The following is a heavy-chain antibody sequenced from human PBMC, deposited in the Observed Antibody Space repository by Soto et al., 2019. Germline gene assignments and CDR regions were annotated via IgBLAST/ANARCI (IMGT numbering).Heavy chain of an antibody. CDR3: ARAVADRNGRSYYYGMDV. V-gene: IGHV1-3*01. J-gene: IGHJ6*02. CDR1: GYTFTSYA. Sequence: QVQLVQSGAEVKKPGASVKVSCKASGYTFTSYAMHWVRQAPGQRLEWMGWINAGNGNTKYSQKFQGRVTITRDTSASTAYMELSSLRSEDTAVYYCARAVADRNGRSYYYGMDVWGQGTTVTVSS. D-gene: IGHD6-19*01. CDR2: INAGNGNT.